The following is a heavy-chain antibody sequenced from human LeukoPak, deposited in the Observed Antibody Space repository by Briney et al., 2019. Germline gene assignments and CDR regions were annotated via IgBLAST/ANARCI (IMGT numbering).Heavy chain of an antibody. CDR1: GFTFSSYS. Sequence: GGSLRLSCAASGFTFSSYSMNWVRQAPGKGLEWVSYISSSSSTIYYADSVKGRFTISRDNSKNTLYLQLNTVRAEDTALYYCARGGTNYYYMDVWGNGTTVTVSS. J-gene: IGHJ6*03. CDR2: ISSSSSTI. CDR3: ARGGTNYYYMDV. D-gene: IGHD3-10*01. V-gene: IGHV3-48*01.